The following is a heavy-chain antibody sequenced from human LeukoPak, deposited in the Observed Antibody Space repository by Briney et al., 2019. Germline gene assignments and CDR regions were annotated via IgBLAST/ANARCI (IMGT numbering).Heavy chain of an antibody. CDR2: IKSTADGGII. Sequence: KPGGSLRLSCAASGFTVTNAWMSWVRQAPGKGLEWVGRIKSTADGGIIDYAAPVKGRFSIYTHDTKNTGYRQMNRLKTEHTAVYSCTTDRGIAVRPVFDSWGQGTLVTVSS. D-gene: IGHD6-6*01. V-gene: IGHV3-15*01. CDR3: TTDRGIAVRPVFDS. CDR1: GFTVTNAW. J-gene: IGHJ4*02.